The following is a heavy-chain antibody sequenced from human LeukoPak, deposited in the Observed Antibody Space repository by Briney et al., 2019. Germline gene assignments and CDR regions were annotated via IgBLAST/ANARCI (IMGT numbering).Heavy chain of an antibody. CDR2: ISWNSGSI. Sequence: PGGSLRLSCAASGFTFDDYAMHWVRQAPGKGLEWVSGISWNSGSIGYADSVKGRFTISRENAKNSLYLQMNSLRAEDTALYYCAKGSSGWYSAYDYWGQGTLVTVSS. CDR1: GFTFDDYA. D-gene: IGHD6-19*01. CDR3: AKGSSGWYSAYDY. J-gene: IGHJ4*02. V-gene: IGHV3-9*01.